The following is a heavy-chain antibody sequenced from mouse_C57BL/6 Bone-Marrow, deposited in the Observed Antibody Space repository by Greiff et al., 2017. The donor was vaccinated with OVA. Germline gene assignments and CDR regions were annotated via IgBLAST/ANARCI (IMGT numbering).Heavy chain of an antibody. CDR3: VSNEAYINYEGVAY. J-gene: IGHJ3*01. Sequence: EVQLQQSGPVLVKPGASVKMSCKASGYTFTDYYMNWVKQSPGKSLEWIGVINPYNGGTSYNQKFKGKATLTVDKSSSTAYMELNSLTSEDSAFYYCVSNEAYINYEGVAYWGQGTLVTVSA. CDR2: INPYNGGT. CDR1: GYTFTDYY. D-gene: IGHD2-5*01. V-gene: IGHV1-19*01.